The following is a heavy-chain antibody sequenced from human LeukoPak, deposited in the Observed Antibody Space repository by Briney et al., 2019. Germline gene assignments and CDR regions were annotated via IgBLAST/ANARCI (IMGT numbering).Heavy chain of an antibody. CDR3: ARGPLWSRNFDY. CDR1: GFTFSSYSM. CDR2: IYHSGST. V-gene: IGHV4-4*02. Sequence: PGGSLRLSCAASGFTFSSYSMNWVRQPPGKGLEWIGEIYHSGSTNYNPSLKSRVTISVDKSKNQFSLKLSSVTAADTAVYYCARGPLWSRNFDYWGQGTLVTVSS. D-gene: IGHD3-10*01. J-gene: IGHJ4*02.